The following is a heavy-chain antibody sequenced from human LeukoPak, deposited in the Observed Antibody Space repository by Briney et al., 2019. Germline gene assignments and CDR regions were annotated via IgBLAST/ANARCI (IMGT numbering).Heavy chain of an antibody. CDR3: ARRYYYETTDFHDAFDI. CDR1: GDSFTNYW. V-gene: IGHV5-51*01. CDR2: VHPGDSDT. Sequence: GESLKISCKGSGDSFTNYWIGWVRQMPGKGLECMGIVHPGDSDTRYSPSFQGHVTISADKSISTAYLQWSSLKASDTAMYYCARRYYYETTDFHDAFDIWGQGTMVTVSS. J-gene: IGHJ3*02. D-gene: IGHD3-22*01.